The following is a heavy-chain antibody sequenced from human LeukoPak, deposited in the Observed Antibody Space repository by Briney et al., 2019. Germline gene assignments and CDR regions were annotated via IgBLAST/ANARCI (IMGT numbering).Heavy chain of an antibody. CDR3: AKVPYSSSRGTKKGVGYYYYYMDV. CDR1: GFTFSSYA. Sequence: PGGSLRLSCAASGFTFSSYAMSWVRQAPGKGLEWVSLISWDGGSTYYADSVKGRFTISRDNSKNTLYLQMNSLRAEDTAVYYCAKVPYSSSRGTKKGVGYYYYYMDVWGKGTTVTVSS. CDR2: ISWDGGST. J-gene: IGHJ6*03. D-gene: IGHD6-13*01. V-gene: IGHV3-23*01.